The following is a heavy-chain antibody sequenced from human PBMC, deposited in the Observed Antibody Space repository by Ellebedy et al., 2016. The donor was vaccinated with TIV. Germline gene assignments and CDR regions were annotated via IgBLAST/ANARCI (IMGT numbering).Heavy chain of an antibody. V-gene: IGHV4-34*01. Sequence: MPSETLSLTCTVSGASISSYYWSWIRQPPGKGLEWIGEINDSGSTNYDPTLKSRVTLSVDTSNNHFSLKLRSVTAADTAVYYCARGHSRLLTHWYAGNNWFDPWGQGTLVTVSS. CDR2: INDSGST. CDR1: GASISSYY. CDR3: ARGHSRLLTHWYAGNNWFDP. J-gene: IGHJ5*02. D-gene: IGHD6-13*01.